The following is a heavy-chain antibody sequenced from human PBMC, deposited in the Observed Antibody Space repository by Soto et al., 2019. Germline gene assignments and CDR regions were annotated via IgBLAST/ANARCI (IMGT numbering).Heavy chain of an antibody. CDR3: ARDCSGGSCYPALGA. CDR1: GFSVSSHY. CDR2: IYSGGDT. D-gene: IGHD2-15*01. J-gene: IGHJ5*02. Sequence: EVQLVESGGGLIQPGGSLRLTCAASGFSVSSHYMSWVRQAPGKGLEWVSFIYSGGDTYYADSVKGRFTISRDNYRNTLYLQMNSLRVEYTAFYYCARDCSGGSCYPALGAWGQGTLVTVSS. V-gene: IGHV3-53*01.